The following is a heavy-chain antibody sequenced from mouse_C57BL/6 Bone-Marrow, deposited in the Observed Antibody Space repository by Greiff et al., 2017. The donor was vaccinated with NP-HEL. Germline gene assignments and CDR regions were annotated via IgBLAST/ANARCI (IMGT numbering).Heavy chain of an antibody. D-gene: IGHD1-1*01. J-gene: IGHJ1*03. V-gene: IGHV1-72*01. CDR2: IDPNSGGT. CDR3: ARYYYGSRGWYSDV. CDR1: GYTFTSYW. Sequence: QVQLQQSGADLVKPGASVKLSCKASGYTFTSYWMHWVKQRPGRGLEWIGRIDPNSGGTKFNEKFKTKATLTVDKPSSTAYMQLSSLTSEDSAVYYCARYYYGSRGWYSDVWGTGTTVTVSS.